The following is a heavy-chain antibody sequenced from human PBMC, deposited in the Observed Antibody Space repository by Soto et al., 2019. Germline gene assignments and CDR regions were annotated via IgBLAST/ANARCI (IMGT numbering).Heavy chain of an antibody. CDR1: GYTFTDYW. V-gene: IGHV5-51*01. Sequence: GESLKISCKGSGYTFTDYWIGWVRQLPGKGLEWMGIIYPGDSDTRYSPSFQGHVTITVDKSTNTAYLQWNTLRASDTAMYYCARLISNFRYHYDAMAFWGQGSSVPVSS. CDR3: ARLISNFRYHYDAMAF. J-gene: IGHJ6*02. CDR2: IYPGDSDT. D-gene: IGHD4-4*01.